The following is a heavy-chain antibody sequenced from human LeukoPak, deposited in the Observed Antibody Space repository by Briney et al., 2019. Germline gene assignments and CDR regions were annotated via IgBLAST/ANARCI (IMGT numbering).Heavy chain of an antibody. CDR2: ISSSGSTI. CDR3: ARWSVLLWFGEFDP. V-gene: IGHV3-11*04. J-gene: IGHJ5*02. D-gene: IGHD3-10*01. Sequence: PGGSLRLSCAASGFTVSSNYMSWVRQAPGKGLEWVSYISSSGSTIYYADSVKGRFTISRDNAKNSLYLQMNSLRAEDTAVYYCARWSVLLWFGEFDPWGQGTLVTVSS. CDR1: GFTVSSNY.